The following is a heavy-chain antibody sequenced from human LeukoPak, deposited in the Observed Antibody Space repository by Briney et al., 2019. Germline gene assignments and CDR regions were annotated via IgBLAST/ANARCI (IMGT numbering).Heavy chain of an antibody. CDR1: GFTFSSYA. Sequence: PGGSLRLSCAASGFTFSSYAMSWVRQAPGKGLEWVSAISGSDGSTYYADSVKGRFTISRDNSKNTLYLQMNSRRAEDTAVYYCAKGQRITIFGVVDYFDYWGQGTLVTASS. CDR2: ISGSDGST. J-gene: IGHJ4*02. CDR3: AKGQRITIFGVVDYFDY. V-gene: IGHV3-23*01. D-gene: IGHD3-3*01.